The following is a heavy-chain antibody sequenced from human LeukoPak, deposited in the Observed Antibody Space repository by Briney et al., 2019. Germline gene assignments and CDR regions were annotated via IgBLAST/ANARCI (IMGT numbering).Heavy chain of an antibody. CDR2: IKEDGSEK. D-gene: IGHD6-13*01. Sequence: GGSLRLSCASSGFTFSNYWMSWVRQAPGKGLEWVANIKEDGSEKDYVDSVKGRFTISRDNAKNSLYLQMNSLRTEDTAIYYCARDWGAAGLWDYWGQGTLVTVSS. V-gene: IGHV3-7*05. CDR3: ARDWGAAGLWDY. J-gene: IGHJ4*02. CDR1: GFTFSNYW.